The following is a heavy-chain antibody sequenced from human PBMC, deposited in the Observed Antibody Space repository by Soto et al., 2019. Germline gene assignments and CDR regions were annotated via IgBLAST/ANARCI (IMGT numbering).Heavy chain of an antibody. D-gene: IGHD3-16*01. CDR1: VVRVCVGC. J-gene: IGHJ5*02. CDR2: IWYDGSYQ. V-gene: IGHV3-33*01. CDR3: ARDRLITYGAKIAPDH. Sequence: PGVSMRLSIPASVVRVCVGCGHWVQQATGKGLEWVSAIWYDGSYQYYADPVRGRFTTSRDNSNNTLFLQMNSLRVEDTAVYYCARDRLITYGAKIAPDHWGQGALVTVSS.